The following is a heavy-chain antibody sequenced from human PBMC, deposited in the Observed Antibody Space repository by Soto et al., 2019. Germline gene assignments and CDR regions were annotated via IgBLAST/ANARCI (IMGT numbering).Heavy chain of an antibody. CDR3: ARDLDY. CDR1: GFTFSSYS. J-gene: IGHJ4*02. V-gene: IGHV3-74*01. CDR2: INSDGSSI. Sequence: GSLRLSCAASGFTFSSYSMNWVRQAPGKGLEWVSSINSDGSSISYADSVKGRFTISRDNAKNTLYLQMNSLRAEDTAVYYCARDLDYWGQGTLVTVSS.